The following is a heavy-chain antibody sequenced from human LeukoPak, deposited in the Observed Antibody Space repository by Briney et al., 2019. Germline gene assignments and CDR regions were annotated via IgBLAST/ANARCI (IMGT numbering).Heavy chain of an antibody. D-gene: IGHD3-22*01. CDR3: ARGYYDSSGYSDAFDI. Sequence: GGYLRLSCAASGFTFSNYEMNWVRQAPGKGLEWVSYISSRGSAIYYADSVKGRFTISRDNAKNSLYLQMNSLRAENTAVYYCARGYYDSSGYSDAFDIWGQGTMVTVSS. V-gene: IGHV3-48*03. CDR1: GFTFSNYE. CDR2: ISSRGSAI. J-gene: IGHJ3*02.